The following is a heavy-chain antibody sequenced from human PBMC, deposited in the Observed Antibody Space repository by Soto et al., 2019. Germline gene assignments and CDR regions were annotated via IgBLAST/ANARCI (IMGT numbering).Heavy chain of an antibody. D-gene: IGHD1-7*01. CDR2: ISSSSSYT. CDR3: ARTYNWNYPQEGFDY. J-gene: IGHJ4*02. V-gene: IGHV3-11*06. Sequence: GGSLRFSCAASGFTFSDYYMSWIRQAPGKGLEWVSYISSSSSYTNYADSVKGRFTISRDNAKNSLYLQMNSLRAEDTAVYYCARTYNWNYPQEGFDYWGQGNLVTVSS. CDR1: GFTFSDYY.